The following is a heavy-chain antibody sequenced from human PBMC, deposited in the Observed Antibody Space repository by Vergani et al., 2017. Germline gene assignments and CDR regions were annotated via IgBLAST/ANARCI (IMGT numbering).Heavy chain of an antibody. CDR1: GFTFSSYA. D-gene: IGHD4-17*01. CDR3: AKDGRENSDYGYFDY. CDR2: ISARYPST. Sequence: EVQLLESGGGLVQPGGSLRLSCAAPGFTFSSYAMSWVRQAPGKGLEWVSAISARYPSTYYADSVKGRFTISRDTSKKTLSLQMRSLRADDTAVYYCAKDGRENSDYGYFDYWGQGTLVTVSS. J-gene: IGHJ4*02. V-gene: IGHV3-23*01.